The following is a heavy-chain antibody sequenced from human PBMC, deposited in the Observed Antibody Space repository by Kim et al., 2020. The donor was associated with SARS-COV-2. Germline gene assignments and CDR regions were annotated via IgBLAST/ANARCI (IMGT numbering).Heavy chain of an antibody. CDR2: IKSKTDGGTT. CDR3: TTATFGGTLFFYYYYGMDV. J-gene: IGHJ6*02. Sequence: GGSLRLSCAASGFTFSNAWMSWVRQAPGKGLEWVGRIKSKTDGGTTDYAAPVKGRFTISRDDSKNTLYLQMNSLKTEDTAVYYCTTATFGGTLFFYYYYGMDVWGQGTTVTVSS. V-gene: IGHV3-15*01. CDR1: GFTFSNAW. D-gene: IGHD2-15*01.